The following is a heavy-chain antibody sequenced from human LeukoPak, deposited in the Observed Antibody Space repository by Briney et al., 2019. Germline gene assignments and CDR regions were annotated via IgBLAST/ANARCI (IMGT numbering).Heavy chain of an antibody. V-gene: IGHV4-39*07. CDR3: ARGLFSGSFFDY. Sequence: SETLSLTCTVSGGSISSSSAYWGWIRQPPGKGLEWIGSIYYSKNTYYNPSLKSRVTISADTSKNQFSLDLTSVTAADTAVYYCARGLFSGSFFDYWGQGTLVTVSS. CDR1: GGSISSSSAY. CDR2: IYYSKNT. D-gene: IGHD1-26*01. J-gene: IGHJ4*02.